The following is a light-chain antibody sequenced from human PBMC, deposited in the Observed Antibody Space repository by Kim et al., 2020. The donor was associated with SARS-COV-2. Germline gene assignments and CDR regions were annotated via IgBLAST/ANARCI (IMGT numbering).Light chain of an antibody. CDR1: KLGDKY. CDR2: QDN. Sequence: VSPGQTASITCSGDKLGDKYACWYQQKPGQSPVLVIYQDNKRPSGIPERFSGSNSGNTATLTISGTQAMDEADYYCQAWDSNTAIFGTGTKVTVL. V-gene: IGLV3-1*01. CDR3: QAWDSNTAI. J-gene: IGLJ1*01.